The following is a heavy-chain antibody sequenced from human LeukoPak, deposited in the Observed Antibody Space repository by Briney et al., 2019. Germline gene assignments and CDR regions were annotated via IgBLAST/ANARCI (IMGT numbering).Heavy chain of an antibody. J-gene: IGHJ4*02. V-gene: IGHV1-2*02. CDR1: GYTFTGYY. CDR2: INPNSGGT. D-gene: IGHD7-27*01. Sequence: ASVKVSCKASGYTFTGYYMHWVRQAPGQGLEWMGWINPNSGGTNYAQKFRGRVTMTRDTSISTAYMELSGLRSDDTAVYYCARGGANWGSYFDYWGQGTLVTVSS. CDR3: ARGGANWGSYFDY.